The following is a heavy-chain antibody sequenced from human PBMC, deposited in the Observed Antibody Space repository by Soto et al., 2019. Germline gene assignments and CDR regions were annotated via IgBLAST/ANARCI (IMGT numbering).Heavy chain of an antibody. J-gene: IGHJ6*02. Sequence: GESLKISCKGSGYSFTSYWIGWVRQMPGKGLEWMGIIYPGDSDTRYSPSFQGQVTISADKSISTAYLQWSSLKASDTAMYYCACSYYDSRGGSSYGMDVWGQGTTVTVSS. CDR1: GYSFTSYW. CDR3: ACSYYDSRGGSSYGMDV. V-gene: IGHV5-51*01. D-gene: IGHD3-22*01. CDR2: IYPGDSDT.